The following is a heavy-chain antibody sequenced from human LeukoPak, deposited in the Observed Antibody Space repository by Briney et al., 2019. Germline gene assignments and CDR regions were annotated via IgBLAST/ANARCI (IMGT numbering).Heavy chain of an antibody. Sequence: GGSLRLSCAASGFTLSSYDMHWVRQPTGKGLEWVSAIGTAGDTYYSHSVKGRFTISRENAKNSLYLHMNSLSAGDTAVYFCARGHMLTGYYNFAWFDPWGQGTLVTVSS. V-gene: IGHV3-13*01. D-gene: IGHD3-9*01. CDR1: GFTLSSYD. J-gene: IGHJ5*02. CDR2: IGTAGDT. CDR3: ARGHMLTGYYNFAWFDP.